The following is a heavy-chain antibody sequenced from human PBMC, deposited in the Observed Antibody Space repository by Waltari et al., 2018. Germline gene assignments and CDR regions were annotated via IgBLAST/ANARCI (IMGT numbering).Heavy chain of an antibody. D-gene: IGHD6-13*01. J-gene: IGHJ4*02. CDR3: TRLYPGTEDY. CDR2: IRSKANSYAT. V-gene: IGHV3-73*01. Sequence: EVQLVESGGGLVQPGGSLKLSCAASGFTFSGSAMHWVRQASGKGLEWVGRIRSKANSYATAYAASVKGRCTISRDDSKNTAYLQMNSLKTEDTAVYYCTRLYPGTEDYWGQGTLVTVSS. CDR1: GFTFSGSA.